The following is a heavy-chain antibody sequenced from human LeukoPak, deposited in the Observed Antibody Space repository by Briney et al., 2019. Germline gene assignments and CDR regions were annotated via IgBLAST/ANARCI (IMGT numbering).Heavy chain of an antibody. CDR2: IYYSGST. Sequence: SETLSLTCTVSGGSISSYYWSWIRQPPGKGLEWIGYIYYSGSTNYNPSLKSRVTISVDTSKNQFSLKLSSVTAADTAVYYCARAGIVATSFFDYWGQGTPVTVSS. CDR1: GGSISSYY. CDR3: ARAGIVATSFFDY. J-gene: IGHJ4*02. V-gene: IGHV4-59*01. D-gene: IGHD5-12*01.